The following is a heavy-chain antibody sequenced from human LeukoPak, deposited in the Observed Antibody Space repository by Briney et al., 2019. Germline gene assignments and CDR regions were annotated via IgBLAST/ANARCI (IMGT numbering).Heavy chain of an antibody. V-gene: IGHV3-53*01. CDR1: GFIFSTKY. Sequence: PGGSLRLSCAASGFIFSTKYMSWVRQAPGKGLEWVSVIYTDGGTYYSDSVRGRFTVYRDNSKNTLYLQMNSLRAEDTAVYYCASDQYSSSWYSPWGQGTLVTVSS. CDR3: ASDQYSSSWYSP. J-gene: IGHJ5*02. CDR2: IYTDGGT. D-gene: IGHD6-13*01.